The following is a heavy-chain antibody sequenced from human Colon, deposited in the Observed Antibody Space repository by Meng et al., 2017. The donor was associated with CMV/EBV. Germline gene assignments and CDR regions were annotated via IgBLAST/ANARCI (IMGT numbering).Heavy chain of an antibody. D-gene: IGHD4-17*01. Sequence: QLQRQGAGPGLGKPSEPRPLTGTVAGGSISSSTYYWGWIRQTPGKGLEWIGNIYYSGYTYYNPSLKSRLTISVDTSKNQFSLKLTSVTAADTAVYYCATDYGDYYFDRWGQGTLVTVSS. J-gene: IGHJ4*02. CDR3: ATDYGDYYFDR. CDR1: GGSISSSTYY. CDR2: IYYSGYT. V-gene: IGHV4-39*07.